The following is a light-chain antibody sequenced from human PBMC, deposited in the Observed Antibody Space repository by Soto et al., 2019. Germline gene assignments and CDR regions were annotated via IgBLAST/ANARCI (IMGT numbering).Light chain of an antibody. CDR1: QSINSY. Sequence: QMTQSPSSLSASIGDRVTITCRARQSINSYLNWYQQKPGKAPKLLIYAASSLQSGVPSRFSGSGSGTDFTLTISSLQPEDFATYYCQQSYSTPRTFGQGT. J-gene: IGKJ1*01. CDR2: AAS. CDR3: QQSYSTPRT. V-gene: IGKV1-39*01.